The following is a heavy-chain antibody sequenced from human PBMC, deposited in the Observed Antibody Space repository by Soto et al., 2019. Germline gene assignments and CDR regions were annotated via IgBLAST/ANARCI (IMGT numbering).Heavy chain of an antibody. J-gene: IGHJ4*02. CDR1: GFTFSSRS. Sequence: EVQLVESGGGLVKPGGSLRLSCAASGFTFSSRSLNWVRQAPGKGLEWVSSISSPSSHTQYADSVKGRFTISRDNAQNSLYLQMNGLRVEEPAVYYCVPDVVVIAAKGYWGQGSLVTVSS. D-gene: IGHD2-15*01. CDR2: ISSPSSHT. CDR3: VPDVVVIAAKGY. V-gene: IGHV3-21*01.